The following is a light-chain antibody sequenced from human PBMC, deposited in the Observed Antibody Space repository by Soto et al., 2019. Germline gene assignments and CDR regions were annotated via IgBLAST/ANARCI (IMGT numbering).Light chain of an antibody. V-gene: IGKV3-11*01. CDR2: DAS. J-gene: IGKJ1*01. CDR1: QSVSSY. Sequence: EIVLTQSPATLSLSPGEGATLSCRASQSVSSYLAWYQQKPGQAPRLLIYDASNRATGIPARFSGSGSGTDFTLTISSQEPEDFAVYYCQQRSNWPSFGQGTKVEIK. CDR3: QQRSNWPS.